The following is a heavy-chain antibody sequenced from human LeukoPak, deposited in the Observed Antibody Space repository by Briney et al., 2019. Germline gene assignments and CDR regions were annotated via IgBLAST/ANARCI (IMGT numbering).Heavy chain of an antibody. J-gene: IGHJ4*02. CDR2: ISTSSIYI. Sequence: GGSLRLSCAASGFTFSSYAMNWVRQAPGKGLEWVSSISTSSIYIYYADSLKGRFTISRDNAKNSLYLQMNSLRAEDTAVYYCAKEVENSSGWYSHFDYWGQGTLVTVSS. CDR1: GFTFSSYA. D-gene: IGHD6-19*01. CDR3: AKEVENSSGWYSHFDY. V-gene: IGHV3-21*01.